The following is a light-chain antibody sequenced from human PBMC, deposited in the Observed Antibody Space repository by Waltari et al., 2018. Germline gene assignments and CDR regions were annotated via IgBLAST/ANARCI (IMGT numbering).Light chain of an antibody. CDR1: SSDVGGYTY. CDR3: SSYTSSSTLVV. V-gene: IGLV2-14*01. Sequence: HSALTQPASVSGSPGQSITISCTGTSSDVGGYTYVSWYQQHPGKAPKLMIYDVSKRPSGVSNRFSGSKSGNTASLTISGLQAEDEADYYCSSYTSSSTLVVFGGGTKLTVL. CDR2: DVS. J-gene: IGLJ2*01.